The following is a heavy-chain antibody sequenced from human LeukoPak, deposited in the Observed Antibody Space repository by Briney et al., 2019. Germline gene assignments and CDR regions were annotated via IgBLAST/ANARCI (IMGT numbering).Heavy chain of an antibody. V-gene: IGHV3-21*01. J-gene: IGHJ4*02. CDR2: ISSSSIYI. CDR1: GFTFSNYA. CDR3: ARVNGDYERGGAPDY. Sequence: GGSLRLSCAASGFTFSNYAMSWVRQAPGKGLEWVSSISSSSIYIYYTDSVKGRFTISRDNARNSVYLQMNNLRAEDTAVYYCARVNGDYERGGAPDYWGQGTLVTVSS. D-gene: IGHD4-17*01.